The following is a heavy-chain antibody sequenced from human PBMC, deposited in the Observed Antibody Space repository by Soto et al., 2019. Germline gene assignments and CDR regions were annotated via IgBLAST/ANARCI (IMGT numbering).Heavy chain of an antibody. D-gene: IGHD2-15*01. J-gene: IGHJ4*01. Sequence: TSETLTLTCAVSGGSISSGGYPWSWIRQPPGKGLEWIGYIYYSGSTYYNPSLKSRVTISVETSKNQFSLKLSSVTAADTAVYYCARTTTLIDYWGHGTLVTVSS. V-gene: IGHV4-31*11. CDR3: ARTTTLIDY. CDR1: GGSISSGGYP. CDR2: IYYSGST.